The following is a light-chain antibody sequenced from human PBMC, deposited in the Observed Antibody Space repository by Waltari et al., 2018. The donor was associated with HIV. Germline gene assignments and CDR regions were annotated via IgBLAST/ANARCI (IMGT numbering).Light chain of an antibody. V-gene: IGKV3-11*01. CDR2: DAS. CDR3: HQRRNWPRT. CDR1: QSVNTY. J-gene: IGKJ1*01. Sequence: EIVLTQSPATLSLSPGERATLSCRASQSVNTYLAWYQQQPGQAPRLLIYDASNRATDIPARFSGGGSGTDFTLTISSLEPEDFAVYYCHQRRNWPRTFGQGTKVDIK.